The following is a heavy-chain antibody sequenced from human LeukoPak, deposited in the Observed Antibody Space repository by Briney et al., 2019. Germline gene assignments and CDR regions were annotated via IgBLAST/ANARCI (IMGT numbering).Heavy chain of an antibody. CDR3: ARGIGYSSSWYRRNWFDP. V-gene: IGHV4-34*01. CDR1: GGSFSGYY. Sequence: SETLSLTCAVYGGSFSGYYWSWLRHPPGKGLEWLGEINHSGSTNYNPSLKSRVTISVDTSKNQFSLKLSSVTAADTAVYYCARGIGYSSSWYRRNWFDPWGQGTLVTVSS. CDR2: INHSGST. J-gene: IGHJ5*02. D-gene: IGHD6-13*01.